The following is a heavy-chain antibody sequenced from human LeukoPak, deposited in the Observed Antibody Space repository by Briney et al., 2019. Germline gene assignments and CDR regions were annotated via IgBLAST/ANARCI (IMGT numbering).Heavy chain of an antibody. Sequence: TSETLSLTCTVSGGSISSSSYYWGWIRQPPGKGLEWIGSIYYSGSTYYNPSLKSRVTISVDTSKNQFSLKLSSVTAADTAVYYCARLDTAMVTQWFDPWGQGTLVTVSS. J-gene: IGHJ5*02. D-gene: IGHD5-18*01. CDR2: IYYSGST. CDR1: GGSISSSSYY. CDR3: ARLDTAMVTQWFDP. V-gene: IGHV4-39*01.